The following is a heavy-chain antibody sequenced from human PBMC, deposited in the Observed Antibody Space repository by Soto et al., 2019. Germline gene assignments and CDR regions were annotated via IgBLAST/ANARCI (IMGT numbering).Heavy chain of an antibody. Sequence: GGSLRLACAASGVTFSSYAMHGVRQAPGKGLEWVAVISYDGSNKYYADSVKGRFTISRDNSKNTLYLQMNSLRAEDTAVYYCASIQPSNYSASTVGVGYYGMDVWGQGTTVTVSS. J-gene: IGHJ6*02. CDR1: GVTFSSYA. CDR2: ISYDGSNK. CDR3: ASIQPSNYSASTVGVGYYGMDV. V-gene: IGHV3-30-3*01. D-gene: IGHD4-4*01.